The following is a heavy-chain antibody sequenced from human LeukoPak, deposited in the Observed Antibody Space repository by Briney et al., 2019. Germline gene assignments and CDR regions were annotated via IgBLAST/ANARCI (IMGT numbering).Heavy chain of an antibody. J-gene: IGHJ5*02. Sequence: SETLSLTCAVYGGSFSGYYWSWIRQPPGKGLEWIGEINHSGSSNYNPSLKSRVTISVDTSKNQLSLKLNSLTAADTAVNYCARKTRHTQNKNWFDPWGQGTLVTVSS. V-gene: IGHV4-34*01. D-gene: IGHD1/OR15-1a*01. CDR1: GGSFSGYY. CDR3: ARKTRHTQNKNWFDP. CDR2: INHSGSS.